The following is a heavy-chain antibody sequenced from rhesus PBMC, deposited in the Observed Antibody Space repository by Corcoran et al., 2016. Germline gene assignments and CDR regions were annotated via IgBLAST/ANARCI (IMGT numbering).Heavy chain of an antibody. V-gene: IGHV4-173*01. CDR1: GGSISSNS. J-gene: IGHJ3*01. CDR3: ASNSGSWNLCDAFDF. D-gene: IGHD6-25*01. CDR2: ISGSGGST. Sequence: QLQLQESGPGLVKPSETLSLTCAVSGGSISSNSWSWIRQPPGKGLEWIGLISGSGGSTDYNPSRKSRVTISTDTSKNQCFMKLSSVTAADTAVYYCASNSGSWNLCDAFDFWGQGLRVTVSS.